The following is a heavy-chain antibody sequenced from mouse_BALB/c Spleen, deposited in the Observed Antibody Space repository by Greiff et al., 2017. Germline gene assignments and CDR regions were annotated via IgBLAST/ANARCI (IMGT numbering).Heavy chain of an antibody. Sequence: EVQGVESGGGLVKPGGSLKLSCAASGFTFSSYAMSWVRQTPEKRLEWVATISSGGSYTYYPDSVKGRFTISRDNAKNTLYLQMSSLRSEDTAMYYCARREAARATGAMDYWGQGTSVTVSS. V-gene: IGHV5-9-3*01. CDR3: ARREAARATGAMDY. CDR2: ISSGGSYT. D-gene: IGHD3-1*01. J-gene: IGHJ4*01. CDR1: GFTFSSYA.